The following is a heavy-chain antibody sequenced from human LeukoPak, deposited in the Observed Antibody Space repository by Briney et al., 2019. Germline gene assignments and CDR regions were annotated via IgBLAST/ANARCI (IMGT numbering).Heavy chain of an antibody. V-gene: IGHV3-23*01. CDR2: ISGSGGNT. CDR3: ARHSRGRWYVFDY. D-gene: IGHD6-13*01. J-gene: IGHJ4*02. CDR1: GFTVGSNY. Sequence: GGSLRLSCAASGFTVGSNYMSWVRQAPGKGLEWVSGISGSGGNTYYADSVKGRFTISRDNSNNTLYLQMNSLRAEDTAVYYCARHSRGRWYVFDYWGQGTLVTVSS.